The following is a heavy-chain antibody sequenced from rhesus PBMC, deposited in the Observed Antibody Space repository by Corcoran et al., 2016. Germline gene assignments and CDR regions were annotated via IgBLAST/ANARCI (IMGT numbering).Heavy chain of an antibody. J-gene: IGHJ1*01. CDR1: VGSISSSNW. D-gene: IGHD6-13*01. Sequence: QVQLQESGPGLVKPSETLSLPCAVSVGSISSSNWWSWIRQPPGKGLEWIGYISGSSGSTYYNPSLKSRVTISTDTSKNQFSLKRSSVTAADTAVYYCARVSYSSWSREYFEFWGQGALVTVSS. CDR3: ARVSYSSWSREYFEF. V-gene: IGHV4-65*01. CDR2: ISGSSGST.